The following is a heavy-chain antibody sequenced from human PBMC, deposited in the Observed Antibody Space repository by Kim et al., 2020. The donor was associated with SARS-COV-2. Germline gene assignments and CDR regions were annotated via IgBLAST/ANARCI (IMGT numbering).Heavy chain of an antibody. V-gene: IGHV1-18*01. Sequence: ASVKVSCKASGYTFTSYGISWVRQAPGQGLEWMGWISAYNGNTNYAQKLQGRVTMTTDTSTSTAYMELRSLRSDDTAVYYCARDYGDYTFTRNYYYGMDVWGQGTTVTVSS. CDR3: ARDYGDYTFTRNYYYGMDV. CDR2: ISAYNGNT. J-gene: IGHJ6*02. D-gene: IGHD4-17*01. CDR1: GYTFTSYG.